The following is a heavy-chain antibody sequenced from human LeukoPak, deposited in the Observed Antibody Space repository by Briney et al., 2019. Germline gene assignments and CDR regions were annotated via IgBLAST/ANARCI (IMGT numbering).Heavy chain of an antibody. CDR2: IYTSEST. D-gene: IGHD3-22*01. V-gene: IGHV4-61*02. Sequence: PSQTLSLTCTVSGGSISSGSYYWSWIRQPAGKGLEWIARIYTSESTNYNPSLKSRVTISVDTSKNQFSLKLSSVTAADTAVYYCARGGSGYYYYWGQGTLVTVSS. CDR1: GGSISSGSYY. CDR3: ARGGSGYYYY. J-gene: IGHJ4*02.